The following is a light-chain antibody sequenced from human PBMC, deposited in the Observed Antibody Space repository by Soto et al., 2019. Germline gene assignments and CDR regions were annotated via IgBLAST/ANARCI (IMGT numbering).Light chain of an antibody. J-gene: IGLJ1*01. CDR1: SSNIGAGYD. Sequence: VLTQPPSVSGAPGQRVTISCTGSSSNIGAGYDVHWYQQLPGTAPKLLIYGNSNRPSGVPDRFSGSKSGTSASLAITGLQAEDEADYYCQSYDSSLSVFYVFGTGTKVTVL. CDR2: GNS. CDR3: QSYDSSLSVFYV. V-gene: IGLV1-40*01.